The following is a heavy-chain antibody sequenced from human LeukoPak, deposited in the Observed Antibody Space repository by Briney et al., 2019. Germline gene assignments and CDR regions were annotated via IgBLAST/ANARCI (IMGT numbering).Heavy chain of an antibody. CDR2: ISNSGTTK. V-gene: IGHV3-11*04. Sequence: EGSLRLSCAASGFTFSNYYMSWIRQAPGKGLEWVSYISNSGTTKYYADSVKGRFTISRDNAKDSLFLQMNSLRAEDTAVYYCAREGVVVRYWGQGTLVTVSS. CDR1: GFTFSNYY. D-gene: IGHD2-15*01. J-gene: IGHJ4*02. CDR3: AREGVVVRY.